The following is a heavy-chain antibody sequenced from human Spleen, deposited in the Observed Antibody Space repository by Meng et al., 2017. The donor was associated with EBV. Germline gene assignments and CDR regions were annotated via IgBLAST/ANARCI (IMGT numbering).Heavy chain of an antibody. CDR3: ARIYSGAYYGGAWFDP. J-gene: IGHJ5*02. Sequence: VQLEQSGTEVKKPGASGKASWKDSGNNFSSYWIAWVRQMPGKGLEWMGTISLGDYSSRYNPSFRGQVTISADKSISTAYLQWSSLTASDTGIYYCARIYSGAYYGGAWFDPWGQGTLVTVAS. V-gene: IGHV5-51*01. CDR1: GNNFSSYW. CDR2: ISLGDYSS. D-gene: IGHD1-26*01.